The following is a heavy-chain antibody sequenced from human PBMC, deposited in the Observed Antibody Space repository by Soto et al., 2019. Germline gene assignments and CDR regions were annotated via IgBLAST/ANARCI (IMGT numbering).Heavy chain of an antibody. V-gene: IGHV4-31*03. Sequence: SETLSLTCTVSGGSISSGGYYWSWIRQHPGKGLEWIGYIYYSGSTYYNPSLKSRVTISVDTSKNQFSLKLSSVTAADTAVYYCARAVAGTLEVLGLVDYWGQGTLVTVSS. CDR1: GGSISSGGYY. J-gene: IGHJ4*02. D-gene: IGHD6-19*01. CDR3: ARAVAGTLEVLGLVDY. CDR2: IYYSGST.